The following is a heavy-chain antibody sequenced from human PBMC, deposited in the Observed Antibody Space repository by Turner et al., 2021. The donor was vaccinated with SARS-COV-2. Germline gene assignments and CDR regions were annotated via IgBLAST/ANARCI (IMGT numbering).Heavy chain of an antibody. CDR2: FNKIWSI. Sequence: QVHLQVSGPGLVKPSETLSLTCTVPGGSISSKSWSWIRPSPGRGLEWIGYFNKIWSIDYNPTLRSRVTISVDTSKNQLTLNLISVTAADTAEYYCARHQGSASGYDHGMNVWGQGTAVIVSS. D-gene: IGHD1-26*01. J-gene: IGHJ6*02. V-gene: IGHV4-59*08. CDR1: GGSISSKS. CDR3: ARHQGSASGYDHGMNV.